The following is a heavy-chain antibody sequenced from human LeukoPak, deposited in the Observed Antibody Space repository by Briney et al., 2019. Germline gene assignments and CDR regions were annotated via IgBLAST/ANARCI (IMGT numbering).Heavy chain of an antibody. CDR3: ARGGSGWNYYYYYMDV. D-gene: IGHD6-19*01. CDR2: IFTSGST. J-gene: IGHJ6*03. Sequence: SETLSLTCTVSGGSISSGSYYWSWIRQPAGKGLEWIGRIFTSGSTNYNPSLKSRVTISVDTSKNQFSLKLSSVTAADTAVYYCARGGSGWNYYYYYMDVWGKGTTVTISS. V-gene: IGHV4-61*02. CDR1: GGSISSGSYY.